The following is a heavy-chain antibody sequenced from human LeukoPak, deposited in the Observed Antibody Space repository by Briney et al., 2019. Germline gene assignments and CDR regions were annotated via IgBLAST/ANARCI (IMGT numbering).Heavy chain of an antibody. CDR1: GFTFSSFS. Sequence: GGSLRLSCAASGFTFSSFSMNWVRQAPGKGLEWVSAISGSGGSTYYADSVKGRFTISRDNSKNTLYLQMNSLRAEDTAVYYCAKDYQSYWNDVWFDPWGQGTLVTVSS. D-gene: IGHD1-1*01. V-gene: IGHV3-23*01. CDR2: ISGSGGST. J-gene: IGHJ5*02. CDR3: AKDYQSYWNDVWFDP.